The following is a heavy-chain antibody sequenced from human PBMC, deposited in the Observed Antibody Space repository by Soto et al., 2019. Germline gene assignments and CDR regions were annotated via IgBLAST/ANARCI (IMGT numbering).Heavy chain of an antibody. Sequence: SETLSLTCTVSGGSISSGGYYWSWIRQHPGKGLEWIGYIYYSGSTYYNPSLKSRVTRSVDTSKNQFSLKLSSVTAADTAVYYCARDGIAARPRFGAFDIWGQGTMVTVSS. J-gene: IGHJ3*02. V-gene: IGHV4-31*03. CDR3: ARDGIAARPRFGAFDI. CDR1: GGSISSGGYY. CDR2: IYYSGST. D-gene: IGHD6-6*01.